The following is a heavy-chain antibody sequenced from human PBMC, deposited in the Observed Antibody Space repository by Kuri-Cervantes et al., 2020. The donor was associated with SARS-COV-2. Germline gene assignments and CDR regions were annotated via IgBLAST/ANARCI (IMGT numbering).Heavy chain of an antibody. CDR2: INWNGGST. D-gene: IGHD4-11*01. J-gene: IGHJ6*03. CDR3: ARVPTVTTPHHHYYYMDV. Sequence: GGSLRLSCAASGFTFDDYGMSWVRQAPGKGLEWVSGINWNGGSTGYADSVKGRFTISRDNAKNSLYLQMNSLRAEDTALYYCARVPTVTTPHHHYYYMDVWGKGTTVTVSS. V-gene: IGHV3-20*04. CDR1: GFTFDDYG.